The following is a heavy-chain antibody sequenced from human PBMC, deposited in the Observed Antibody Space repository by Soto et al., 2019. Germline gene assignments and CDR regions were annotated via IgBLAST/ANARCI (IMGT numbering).Heavy chain of an antibody. CDR1: GFTFSNYA. D-gene: IGHD4-17*01. CDR2: IGGSGGNT. Sequence: EVQLLESGGGLVQPGGSLRLSCAASGFTFSNYAMSWVRQGPGKGLEWVSGIGGSGGNTYYADAVKGRFTISRDNSKNTLYLQMSSLRAEDTAVYYCAKAYGDYESIYWGQGTLVTVSS. J-gene: IGHJ4*02. CDR3: AKAYGDYESIY. V-gene: IGHV3-23*01.